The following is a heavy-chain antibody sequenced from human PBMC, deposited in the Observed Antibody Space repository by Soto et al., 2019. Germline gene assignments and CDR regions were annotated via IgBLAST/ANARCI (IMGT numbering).Heavy chain of an antibody. V-gene: IGHV4-39*01. J-gene: IGHJ4*02. CDR1: GGSISSSSYY. CDR3: ARLPGGIAVAGTIDY. D-gene: IGHD6-19*01. Sequence: SSETPSLTCTVSGGSISSSSYYWGWVRQPPGKGLEWIGSIYYSGSTYYNPSLKSRVTISVDTSKNQFSLKLSSVTAADTAVYYCARLPGGIAVAGTIDYWGQGTLVTVYS. CDR2: IYYSGST.